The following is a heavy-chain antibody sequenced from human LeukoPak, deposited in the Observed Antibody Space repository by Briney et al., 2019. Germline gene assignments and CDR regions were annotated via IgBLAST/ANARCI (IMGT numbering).Heavy chain of an antibody. Sequence: GASVKVSCKASGYTFTSYGISWLRQAPGQGLEWMGWISAYNGNTNYAQKLQGRVTMTTDTSTSTAHMELRSLRSDDTAVYYCARGQLSYYYDSSGYFSAEYFQHWGQGTLVTVSS. J-gene: IGHJ1*01. CDR3: ARGQLSYYYDSSGYFSAEYFQH. V-gene: IGHV1-18*01. CDR1: GYTFTSYG. D-gene: IGHD3-22*01. CDR2: ISAYNGNT.